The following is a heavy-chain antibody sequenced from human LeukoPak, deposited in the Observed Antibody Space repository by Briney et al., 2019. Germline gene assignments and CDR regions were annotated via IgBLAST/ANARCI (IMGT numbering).Heavy chain of an antibody. Sequence: GASVKVSCKASAHIFTNYGFSWARQAPGQGLEWMGWINVYNDNTNYAQSLQGRITLTSDTSTSTAYMELMSLTSDDTAVYYCALTGLDNIAVRSPDLQHWGQGTLVTVSS. CDR3: ALTGLDNIAVRSPDLQH. CDR1: AHIFTNYG. D-gene: IGHD3-10*01. V-gene: IGHV1-18*01. CDR2: INVYNDNT. J-gene: IGHJ1*01.